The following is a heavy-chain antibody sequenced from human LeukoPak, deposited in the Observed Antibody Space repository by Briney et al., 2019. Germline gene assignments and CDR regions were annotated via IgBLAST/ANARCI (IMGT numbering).Heavy chain of an antibody. D-gene: IGHD2-15*01. J-gene: IGHJ5*02. CDR1: GGSFSGYY. Sequence: KPSETLSLTSAVYGGSFSGYYWSWIRQPPGKGLEWIGEINHSGSTNYNPSLKSRVTISVDTSKNQFSLKLSSVTAADTAVYYCARVRCSGGSCYGWFDPWGQGTLVTVSS. CDR3: ARVRCSGGSCYGWFDP. CDR2: INHSGST. V-gene: IGHV4-34*01.